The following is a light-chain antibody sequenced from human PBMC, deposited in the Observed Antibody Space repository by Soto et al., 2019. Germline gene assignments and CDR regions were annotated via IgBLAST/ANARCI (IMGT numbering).Light chain of an antibody. V-gene: IGKV4-1*01. J-gene: IGKJ1*01. Sequence: DIVMTQSPDSLAVSLGERATINCKSSQSVLDSSNNKNYLAWYQQKPGQPPKLLIYWASTRESGVPDRFSGSGSETDFTLTISSLQAEDVAVYYCQQYSDAPQNFGQGTKVEIK. CDR3: QQYSDAPQN. CDR1: QSVLDSSNNKNY. CDR2: WAS.